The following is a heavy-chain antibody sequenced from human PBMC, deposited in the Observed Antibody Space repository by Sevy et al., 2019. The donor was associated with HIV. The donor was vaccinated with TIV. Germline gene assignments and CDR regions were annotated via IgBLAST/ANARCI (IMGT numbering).Heavy chain of an antibody. J-gene: IGHJ3*02. CDR1: GFTFSSYS. CDR2: ISSSSSYI. Sequence: GGSLRLSCAASGFTFSSYSVNWVRQAPGKGLEWVSSISSSSSYIYYADSVKGRFTISRDNAKNSLYLQMNSLRAEDTAVYYCARESYYYGSGSYYHDAFDIWGQGTMVTVSS. CDR3: ARESYYYGSGSYYHDAFDI. V-gene: IGHV3-21*01. D-gene: IGHD3-10*01.